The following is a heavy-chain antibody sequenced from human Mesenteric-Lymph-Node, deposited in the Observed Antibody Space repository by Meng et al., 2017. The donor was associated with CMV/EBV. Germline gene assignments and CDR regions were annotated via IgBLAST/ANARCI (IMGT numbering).Heavy chain of an antibody. CDR2: ISAYNGNT. CDR3: ARMRGYCSGGSCYSTTPHDY. J-gene: IGHJ4*02. CDR1: GYTFTSYG. V-gene: IGHV1-18*01. Sequence: ASVKVSCKASGYTFTSYGISWVRQAPGQGLEWMGWISAYNGNTNYAQKFQGRVTMTRDTSISTAYMELSRLRSDDTAVYFCARMRGYCSGGSCYSTTPHDYWGQGTLVTVSS. D-gene: IGHD2-15*01.